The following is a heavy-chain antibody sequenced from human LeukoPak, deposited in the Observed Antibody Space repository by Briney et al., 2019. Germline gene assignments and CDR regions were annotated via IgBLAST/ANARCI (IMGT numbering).Heavy chain of an antibody. V-gene: IGHV1-69*13. D-gene: IGHD2-2*02. Sequence: SVKVSCKASACTFSSYAISWVRQAPGQGLEWMGGIIPIFGTANYAQKFQGRVTITADESTSTAYMELSSLRSEDTAVYYCARARTRNIVVVPAAIRGGLSYYYYYYGMDVWGQGTTVTVSS. CDR2: IIPIFGTA. J-gene: IGHJ6*02. CDR3: ARARTRNIVVVPAAIRGGLSYYYYYYGMDV. CDR1: ACTFSSYA.